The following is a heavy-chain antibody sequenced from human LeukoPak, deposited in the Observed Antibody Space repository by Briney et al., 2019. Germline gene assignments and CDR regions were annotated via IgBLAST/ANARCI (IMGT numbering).Heavy chain of an antibody. Sequence: PGGSLRLSCAASGFTFSSYAMSRVRQAPGKGLEWVSAISGSGGSTYYADSVKGRFTISRDNSKNTLYLQMNSLRAEDTAVYYCANSYDSSGYYLDWGQGTLVTVSS. J-gene: IGHJ4*02. V-gene: IGHV3-23*01. CDR3: ANSYDSSGYYLD. CDR2: ISGSGGST. CDR1: GFTFSSYA. D-gene: IGHD3-22*01.